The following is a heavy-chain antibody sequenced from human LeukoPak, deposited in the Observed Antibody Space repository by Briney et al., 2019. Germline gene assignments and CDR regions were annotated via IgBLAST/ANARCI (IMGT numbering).Heavy chain of an antibody. CDR3: AKDTSEWELLLDY. CDR1: GFTFSSYS. D-gene: IGHD1-26*01. CDR2: ISSSSSYI. V-gene: IGHV3-21*04. J-gene: IGHJ4*02. Sequence: PGGSLRLSCAASGFTFSSYSMNWVRQAPGKGLEWVSSISSSSSYIYYADSVKGRFTISRDNAKNTLYLQMNSLRAEDTAVYYCAKDTSEWELLLDYWGQGTLVTVSS.